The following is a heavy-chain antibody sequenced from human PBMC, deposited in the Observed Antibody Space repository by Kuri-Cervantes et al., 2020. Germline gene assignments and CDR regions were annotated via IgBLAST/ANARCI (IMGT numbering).Heavy chain of an antibody. CDR2: IIPIFGTA. CDR1: GGTFSSYA. V-gene: IGHV1-69*13. CDR3: AKERGPHDAFDF. J-gene: IGHJ3*01. Sequence: SVKVSCKASGGTFSSYAISWVRQAPGQGLEWMGGIIPIFGTANYAQKFQGRVTITADESTSTAYMELSSLISEDTAVYYCAKERGPHDAFDFWGLGTLVTVSS. D-gene: IGHD3-10*01.